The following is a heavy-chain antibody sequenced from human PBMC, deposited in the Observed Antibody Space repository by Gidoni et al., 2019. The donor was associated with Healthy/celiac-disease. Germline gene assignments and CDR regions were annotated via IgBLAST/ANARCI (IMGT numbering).Heavy chain of an antibody. CDR1: GFTFGDYA. D-gene: IGHD3-3*01. J-gene: IGHJ4*02. Sequence: EVQLVESGGGLVQPGRSLRLSCTASGFTFGDYAMSWFRQAPGKGLEWVGFIRSKAYGGTTEYAASVKGRFTISRDDSKSIAYLQMNSLKTEDTAVYYCTRGLGITILGVGFHFDYWGQGTLVTVSS. CDR2: IRSKAYGGTT. V-gene: IGHV3-49*03. CDR3: TRGLGITILGVGFHFDY.